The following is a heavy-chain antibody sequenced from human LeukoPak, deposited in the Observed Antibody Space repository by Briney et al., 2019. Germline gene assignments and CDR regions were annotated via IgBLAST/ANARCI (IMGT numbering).Heavy chain of an antibody. J-gene: IGHJ4*02. CDR2: IWYDGSNK. CDR1: GFTFSSYG. V-gene: IGHV3-33*01. D-gene: IGHD3-22*01. Sequence: PGRSLRLSCAASGFTFSSYGMHWVRQAPGKGLEWVAVIWYDGSNKYYADSVKGRFTISRDNSKNTLYLQMNSLRAEDTAVYYCASLPTYYYDSSGVKTDYWGQGTLVTVSS. CDR3: ASLPTYYYDSSGVKTDY.